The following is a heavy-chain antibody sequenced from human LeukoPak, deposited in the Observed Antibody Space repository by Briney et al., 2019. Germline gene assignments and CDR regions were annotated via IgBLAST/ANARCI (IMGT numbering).Heavy chain of an antibody. CDR1: GFTFSSYA. J-gene: IGHJ6*03. V-gene: IGHV3-64*01. CDR2: ISSNGGST. CDR3: ARVFGPGYYGSGSFNYYYYYMDV. Sequence: GGSLRLSCAASGFTFSSYAMHWVRQAPGKGLEYVSAISSNGGSTYYANSLKGRFTISRDNSKNTLYLQMGSLRAEDMAVYYCARVFGPGYYGSGSFNYYYYYMDVWGKGTTVTVSS. D-gene: IGHD3-10*01.